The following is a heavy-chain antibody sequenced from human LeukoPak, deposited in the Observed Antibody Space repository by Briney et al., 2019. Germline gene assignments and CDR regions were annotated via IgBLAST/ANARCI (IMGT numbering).Heavy chain of an antibody. CDR3: ARDRYSYGFIGWFDP. J-gene: IGHJ5*02. V-gene: IGHV3-7*01. Sequence: GGSLRLSCAASGFTFSSYWMSWVRQAPGKGLERVANIKQDGSEKYYVDSVKGRFTISRDNAKNSLYLQMNGLRAEDTAVYYGARDRYSYGFIGWFDPWGQGTLVTVSS. CDR1: GFTFSSYW. CDR2: IKQDGSEK. D-gene: IGHD5-18*01.